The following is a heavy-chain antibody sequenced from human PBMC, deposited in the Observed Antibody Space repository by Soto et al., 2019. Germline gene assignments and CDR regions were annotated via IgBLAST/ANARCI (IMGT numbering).Heavy chain of an antibody. J-gene: IGHJ3*02. CDR1: GYSFTSYW. V-gene: IGHV5-51*01. D-gene: IGHD1-7*01. CDR2: IYPGDSDT. Sequence: GESLKISCKGSGYSFTSYWIGWVRQMPGKGLEWMGIIYPGDSDTNYSPSFQGHVTISADKSISTAYLQWSSLKASDTAMYYCSSNLLGITGTKDAFDIWGQGTMVTVSS. CDR3: SSNLLGITGTKDAFDI.